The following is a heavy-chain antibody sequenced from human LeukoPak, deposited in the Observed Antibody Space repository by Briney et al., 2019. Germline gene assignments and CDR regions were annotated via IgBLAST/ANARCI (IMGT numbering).Heavy chain of an antibody. J-gene: IGHJ4*02. D-gene: IGHD6-13*01. CDR3: ARGGYSSSWYHDS. Sequence: GGSLRLSCAASGFTFSSYGMHWVRQAPGEGLEWVSSISSSSNMYYADSVKGRFTISRDNAKNSLYMQVNSLRAEDTAVYYCARGGYSSSWYHDSWGQGTLVTVSS. CDR2: ISSSSNM. V-gene: IGHV3-21*01. CDR1: GFTFSSYG.